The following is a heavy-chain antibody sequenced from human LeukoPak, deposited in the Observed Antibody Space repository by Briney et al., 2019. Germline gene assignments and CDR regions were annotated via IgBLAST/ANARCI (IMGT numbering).Heavy chain of an antibody. V-gene: IGHV4-39*01. J-gene: IGHJ4*02. CDR2: IYYSGST. CDR3: ARQTGDSSGYYYKDYFDY. CDR1: GGSISSSSYY. Sequence: SSETLSLTSTVSGGSISSSSYYWGWIRQPPGKGLEWIGSIYYSGSTYYNPSLKSRVTISVDTSKNQFSLKLSSVTAADTAVYYCARQTGDSSGYYYKDYFDYWGQGTLVTVSS. D-gene: IGHD3-22*01.